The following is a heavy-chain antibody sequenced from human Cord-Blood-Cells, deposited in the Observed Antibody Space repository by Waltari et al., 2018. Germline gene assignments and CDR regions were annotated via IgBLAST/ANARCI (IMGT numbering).Heavy chain of an antibody. Sequence: QVQLQQWGAGLLKPSETLSLTCAVYGGSFSGYYWSWIRQPPGKGLEWMGEINHSGSTNYNPSLKSRVTISVDTSKNQFSLKLSSVTAADTAVYYCASLKNYNWFDPWGQGTLVTVSS. J-gene: IGHJ5*02. D-gene: IGHD1-7*01. CDR3: ASLKNYNWFDP. V-gene: IGHV4-34*01. CDR2: INHSGST. CDR1: GGSFSGYY.